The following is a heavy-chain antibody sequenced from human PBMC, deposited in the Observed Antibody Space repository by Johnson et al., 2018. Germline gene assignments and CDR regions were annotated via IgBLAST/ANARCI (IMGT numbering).Heavy chain of an antibody. CDR1: GFTFGSRA. J-gene: IGHJ6*03. CDR2: ISGNGDDT. CDR3: ATGGHFSHMDF. V-gene: IGHV3-23*04. Sequence: VQLVESGGGLVQPGGSRRLSCAASGFTFGSRAKTWVRQAPGKGLEWVLTISGNGDDTYSPDPVKGRFILARDNSKNTLDLQMNTLRAEDTAVYYCATGGHFSHMDFWGKGTTVTVSS.